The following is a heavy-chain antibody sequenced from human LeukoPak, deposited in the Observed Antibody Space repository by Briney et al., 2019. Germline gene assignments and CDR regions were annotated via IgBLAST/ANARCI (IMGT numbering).Heavy chain of an antibody. CDR1: GFTFDDCG. D-gene: IGHD1-26*01. Sequence: GGSLRLSCDASGFTFDDCGMSWVRQAPGKGLEWVSGINTNGGRTGYADSVKGRFTISRDNAKNSLYLQMNSLRAEDTALYYCARIVNSGSLGPFDYWGQGILVTVSS. J-gene: IGHJ4*02. CDR3: ARIVNSGSLGPFDY. V-gene: IGHV3-20*04. CDR2: INTNGGRT.